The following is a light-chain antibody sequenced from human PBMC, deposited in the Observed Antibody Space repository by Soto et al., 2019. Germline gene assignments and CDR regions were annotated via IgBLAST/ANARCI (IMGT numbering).Light chain of an antibody. CDR1: QSVSSSY. V-gene: IGKV3-20*01. CDR2: GAS. Sequence: EIVLTQSPGTLSLSPWERATLSCRASQSVSSSYLAWYQQKPGQAPRLLIYGASSRATGIPDRFSGSGSGTDFTLTISRRESEDFAVYYCQQYGSSPLTFGGGTKVDIK. J-gene: IGKJ4*01. CDR3: QQYGSSPLT.